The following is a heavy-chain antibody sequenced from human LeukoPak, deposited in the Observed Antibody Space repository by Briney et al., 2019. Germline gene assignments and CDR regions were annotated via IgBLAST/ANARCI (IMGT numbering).Heavy chain of an antibody. CDR3: ARDYYDILTGRYGFDP. D-gene: IGHD3-9*01. CDR2: IWYDGNNK. J-gene: IGHJ5*02. V-gene: IGHV3-33*01. Sequence: GGSLRLSCAASGFTFSNYGMHWVRQAPGKGLEWVAVIWYDGNNKNYADSVKGRFTISRDNSKNTLYLQMNSLRAEDTAVYYCARDYYDILTGRYGFDPWGQGTLVTVSS. CDR1: GFTFSNYG.